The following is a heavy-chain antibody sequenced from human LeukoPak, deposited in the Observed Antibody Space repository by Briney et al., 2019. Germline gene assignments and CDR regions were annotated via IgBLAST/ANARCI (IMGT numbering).Heavy chain of an antibody. J-gene: IGHJ4*02. Sequence: PGGSLRLSCAASAFTFSSYGMSWVRQAPGKGLEWVSAISGDGRDIFYADAVKGRFTISRDNSKNTLYLQMNSLRAEDTAVYYCAKDELRYFDWLMSYFDYWGQGTLVTVSS. D-gene: IGHD3-9*01. CDR2: ISGDGRDI. CDR1: AFTFSSYG. V-gene: IGHV3-23*01. CDR3: AKDELRYFDWLMSYFDY.